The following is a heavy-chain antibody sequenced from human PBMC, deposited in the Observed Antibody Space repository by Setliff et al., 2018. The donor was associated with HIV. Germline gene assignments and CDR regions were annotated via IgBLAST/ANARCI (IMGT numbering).Heavy chain of an antibody. CDR1: GGSFSGYH. D-gene: IGHD1-26*01. V-gene: IGHV4-34*01. CDR3: ARGKGGLVGPAEFDY. Sequence: TLSLTCAVYGGSFSGYHWNWIRQFPGKGLEWIGEINHTGNTQYNPSLKSRVTMSEETSKNQFSLKLKSVTAADTAIYFCARGKGGLVGPAEFDYWGPGTLITVSS. J-gene: IGHJ4*02. CDR2: INHTGNT.